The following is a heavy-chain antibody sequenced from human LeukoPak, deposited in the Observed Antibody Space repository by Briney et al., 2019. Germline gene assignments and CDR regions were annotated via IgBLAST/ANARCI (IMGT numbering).Heavy chain of an antibody. J-gene: IGHJ4*02. CDR3: ASIALAGADFDS. CDR1: RDIFSSYT. CDR2: IIPAFGTP. Sequence: GASVTVSCKAPRDIFSSYTLTWVRQAPGQGLEWIVGIIPAFGTPHYAQKFRGRLTMTLDESTSTAYMELSSLRSEDTAVYYCASIALAGADFDSWGQGTLVVVSS. D-gene: IGHD6-19*01. V-gene: IGHV1-69*01.